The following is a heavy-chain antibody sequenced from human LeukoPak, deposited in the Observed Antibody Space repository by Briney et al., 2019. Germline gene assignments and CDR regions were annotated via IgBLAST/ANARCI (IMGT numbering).Heavy chain of an antibody. CDR1: GFTFSSYS. V-gene: IGHV3-48*01. J-gene: IGHJ4*02. Sequence: GGSLRLSCAASGFTFSSYSMNWVRQAPGKGLEWVSYISSSSSTIYYADSVKGRFTISRDNAKNSLYLQMNSLRAEDTAVYYCARVIAAAGARSAADYWGQGTLVTVSS. D-gene: IGHD6-13*01. CDR2: ISSSSSTI. CDR3: ARVIAAAGARSAADY.